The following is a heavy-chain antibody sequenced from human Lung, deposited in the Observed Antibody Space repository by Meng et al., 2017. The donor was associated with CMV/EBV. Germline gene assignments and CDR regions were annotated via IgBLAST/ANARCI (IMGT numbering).Heavy chain of an antibody. CDR1: GFTFSNNA. V-gene: IGHV3-30-3*01. CDR2: ISFDGINK. CDR3: ASSVTIFGVDY. Sequence: GESLKISCGASGFTFSNNAMQWVRQAPGKGLEWLAVISFDGINKYYAESVKGRFTISRDNSKQTLYLQMNSLRGEDTAVYYCASSVTIFGVDYWGQGTLVTVSS. D-gene: IGHD3-3*01. J-gene: IGHJ4*02.